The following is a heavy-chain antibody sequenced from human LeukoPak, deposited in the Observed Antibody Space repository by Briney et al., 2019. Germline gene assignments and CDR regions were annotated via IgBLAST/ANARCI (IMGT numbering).Heavy chain of an antibody. CDR2: IYTTGGT. D-gene: IGHD3-10*01. CDR1: GGSISTYY. V-gene: IGHV4-4*07. J-gene: IGHJ3*02. Sequence: SETLSLTCSVSGGSISTYYWSWYRQPAGKGLEWIGRIYTTGGTNYNPSLKSRVTISVDTSKNQFSLKLSSVTAADTAVYYCARHWFGGIRDAFDIWGQGTMVTVSS. CDR3: ARHWFGGIRDAFDI.